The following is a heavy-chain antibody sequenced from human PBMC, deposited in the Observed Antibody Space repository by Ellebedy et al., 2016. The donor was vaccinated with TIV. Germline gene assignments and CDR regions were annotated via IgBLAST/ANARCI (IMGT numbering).Heavy chain of an antibody. V-gene: IGHV3-48*01. J-gene: IGHJ4*02. CDR3: AKVFGEEYFDY. Sequence: GGSLRLSCAASGFTFSSYRMNWVRQAPGKGLEWVSYISSSSSTIYYADSVKGRFTITRDNSKNTLSLQMNSLRAEDTAVYYCAKVFGEEYFDYWGQGTLVTVSS. CDR2: ISSSSSTI. D-gene: IGHD4-17*01. CDR1: GFTFSSYR.